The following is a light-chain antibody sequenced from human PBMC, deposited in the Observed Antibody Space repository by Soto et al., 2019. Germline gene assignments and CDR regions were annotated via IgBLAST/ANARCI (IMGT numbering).Light chain of an antibody. J-gene: IGKJ2*01. V-gene: IGKV3-20*01. CDR2: GAS. Sequence: EIVLTQSPGTLSLSPGERATLSCRASQSVRSNNLASYQQKPRQAPSLLIYGASNRATGVPDRFSDRGSGTDFTLTISRLKPGDFAVDYCQQYGSTHRTFGQGNELESK. CDR1: QSVRSNN. CDR3: QQYGSTHRT.